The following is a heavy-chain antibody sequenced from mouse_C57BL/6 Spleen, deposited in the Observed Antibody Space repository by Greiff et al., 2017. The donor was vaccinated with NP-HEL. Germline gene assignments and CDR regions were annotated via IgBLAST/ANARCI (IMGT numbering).Heavy chain of an antibody. V-gene: IGHV1-55*01. D-gene: IGHD2-5*01. J-gene: IGHJ2*01. CDR2: IYPGSVST. CDR3: ARSYYSNYYFDY. Sequence: QVQLQQPGAELVKPGASVKMSCKASGYTFTSYWITWVKQRPGQGLEWIGDIYPGSVSTNYNEKFKSKATLTVDTSSSTAYMQLSSLTSEDSAVYYCARSYYSNYYFDYWGQGTTLTVSS. CDR1: GYTFTSYW.